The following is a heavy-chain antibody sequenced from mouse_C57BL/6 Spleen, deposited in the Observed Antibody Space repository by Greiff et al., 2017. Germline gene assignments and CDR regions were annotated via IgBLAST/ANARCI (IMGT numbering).Heavy chain of an antibody. J-gene: IGHJ2*01. CDR2: INYDGSST. Sequence: EVMLVESEGGLVQPGSSMKLSCTASGFTFSDYYMAWVRQVPEKGLEWVANINYDGSSTYYLDSLKSRFIISRDNAKNILYLQMSSLKSEDTATYYCARASSGYENFDYWGQGTTLTVSS. CDR3: ARASSGYENFDY. D-gene: IGHD3-2*02. CDR1: GFTFSDYY. V-gene: IGHV5-16*01.